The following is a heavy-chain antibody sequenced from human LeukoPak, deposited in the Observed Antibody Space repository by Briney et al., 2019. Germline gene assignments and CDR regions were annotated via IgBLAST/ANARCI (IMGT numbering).Heavy chain of an antibody. Sequence: MAGGSLRLSCAASGFSFSTYSMNWVRQAPGKGLEWVSSISSSTSYKYYADSVKGRFTIFRDNVKNSLYLQMNSLRAEDTAVYYCARDGLLWLGLDYWGQGTLVTVSS. D-gene: IGHD3-10*01. J-gene: IGHJ4*02. CDR1: GFSFSTYS. V-gene: IGHV3-21*04. CDR3: ARDGLLWLGLDY. CDR2: ISSSTSYK.